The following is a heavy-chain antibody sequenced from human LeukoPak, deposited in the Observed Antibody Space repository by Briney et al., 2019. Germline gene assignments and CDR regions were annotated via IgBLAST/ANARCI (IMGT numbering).Heavy chain of an antibody. J-gene: IGHJ4*02. V-gene: IGHV1-69*01. CDR2: ITPILGTP. Sequence: SVKVSCKSSGGTFSSHAISWVRQAPGQGLEWMGGITPILGTPKYAEKFQGRIAITADENTDTAYMELNSLRPEDTAMYFCARDGLQYSYGCAYWGQGTLATVSS. CDR1: GGTFSSHA. CDR3: ARDGLQYSYGCAY. D-gene: IGHD5-18*01.